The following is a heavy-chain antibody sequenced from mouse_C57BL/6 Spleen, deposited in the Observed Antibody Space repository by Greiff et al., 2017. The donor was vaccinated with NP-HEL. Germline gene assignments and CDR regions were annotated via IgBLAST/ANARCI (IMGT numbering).Heavy chain of an antibody. CDR1: GFTFSDYG. CDR2: ISSGGSTI. V-gene: IGHV5-17*01. Sequence: EVKLMESGGGLVKPGGSLKLSCAASGFTFSDYGMHWVRQAPEKGLEWVAYISSGGSTIYYADTVKGRFTISRDNAKNTLFLQMTSLRSEDTAMYYCARPTGAMDYWGQGTSVTVSS. D-gene: IGHD4-1*01. CDR3: ARPTGAMDY. J-gene: IGHJ4*01.